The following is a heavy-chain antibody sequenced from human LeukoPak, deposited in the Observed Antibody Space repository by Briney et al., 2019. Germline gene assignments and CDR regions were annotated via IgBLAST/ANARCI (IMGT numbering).Heavy chain of an antibody. CDR2: IYYSGST. J-gene: IGHJ1*01. D-gene: IGHD3-10*01. CDR1: GGSISSYY. Sequence: SETLSHTCTVSGGSISSYYWSWIRQPPGKGLEWIGYIYYSGSTNYNPSLKSRVTISVDTSKNQFSLKLSSVTAADTAVYYCARGSLSFGEHWGQGTLVTVSS. CDR3: ARGSLSFGEH. V-gene: IGHV4-59*01.